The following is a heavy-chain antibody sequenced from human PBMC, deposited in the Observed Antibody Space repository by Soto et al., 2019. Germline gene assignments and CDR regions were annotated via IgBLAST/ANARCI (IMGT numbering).Heavy chain of an antibody. CDR1: GCTFTWYY. J-gene: IGHJ6*04. CDR3: AKCVDYYYGNVMDG. V-gene: IGHV1-2*02. D-gene: IGHD2-15*01. CDR2: VNTNLGGT. Sequence: AAVEVSSKASGCTFTWYYMHWVRQAPGQGLEWMGWVNTNLGGTKYAQKFQGRVTMTRDTSISTAYMELSRLRSDDTAGYYWAKCVDYYYGNVMDGWGKGYTV.